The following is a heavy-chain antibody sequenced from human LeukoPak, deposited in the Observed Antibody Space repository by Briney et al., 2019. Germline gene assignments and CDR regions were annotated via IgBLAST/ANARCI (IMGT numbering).Heavy chain of an antibody. CDR1: GDSIRTTRY. D-gene: IGHD5-24*01. CDR2: VYFSGST. V-gene: IGHV4-39*01. CDR3: ATQGYNNQTMDV. Sequence: PSETLSLTCTVSGDSIRTTRYWGWIRQPPGKGLEWIGAVYFSGSTYYNPSLKSRVIISVDTSKNQFSLKLTSVTAADTAVYYCATQGYNNQTMDVWGQGITVTVSS. J-gene: IGHJ6*02.